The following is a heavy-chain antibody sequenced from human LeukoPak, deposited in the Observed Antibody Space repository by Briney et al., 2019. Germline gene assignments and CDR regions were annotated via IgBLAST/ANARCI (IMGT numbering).Heavy chain of an antibody. CDR1: GFAFGTYA. V-gene: IGHV3-23*01. CDR3: ARDPYNTILYRLAH. J-gene: IGHJ4*02. D-gene: IGHD3-10*01. CDR2: ISADGQVT. Sequence: PGGPLRLSCAGSGFAFGTYAMSWVRQAPGMGLEWVSSISADGQVTYYADSVEGRFTVSRDNSKSTLYLQLNSLRAEDTATYHCARDPYNTILYRLAHWGQGALVTVSS.